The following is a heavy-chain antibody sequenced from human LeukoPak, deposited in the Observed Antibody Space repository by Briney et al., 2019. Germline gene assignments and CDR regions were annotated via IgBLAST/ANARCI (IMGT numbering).Heavy chain of an antibody. J-gene: IGHJ4*02. CDR1: GFTFSSYA. V-gene: IGHV3-30-3*01. D-gene: IGHD2-8*01. CDR3: ARDNDYGDF. Sequence: GGSLRLSCAASGFTFSSYAMHWVRQAPGKGLEWVAVISYDGSNKYYADSVKGRFTISRDNSKNTLYLQMNSLRAEDTAVYYCARDNDYGDFWGQRTLVTVSS. CDR2: ISYDGSNK.